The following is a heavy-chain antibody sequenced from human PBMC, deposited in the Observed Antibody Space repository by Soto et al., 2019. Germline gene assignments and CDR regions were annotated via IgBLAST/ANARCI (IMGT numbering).Heavy chain of an antibody. CDR1: GGSISSGGYY. Sequence: QVQLQEWGPGLVKPSQTLSLTCSVSGGSISSGGYYWSWIRQHPGKGLEWIGYIFYSGSTYYNPSLKSRVTISVDTSKNQFSLKLSSVTAADTAVYYCARIGDYGDYVFAYWGQGTLVTVSS. V-gene: IGHV4-31*03. CDR3: ARIGDYGDYVFAY. D-gene: IGHD4-17*01. CDR2: IFYSGST. J-gene: IGHJ4*02.